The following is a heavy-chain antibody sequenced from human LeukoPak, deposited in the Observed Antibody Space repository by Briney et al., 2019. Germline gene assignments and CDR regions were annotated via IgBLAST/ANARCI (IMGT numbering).Heavy chain of an antibody. CDR2: VTPKSGDT. J-gene: IGHJ4*02. Sequence: ASVKVSCKASGYTFSDFYIHWVRQAPGQGLEYVGWVTPKSGDTYSPQRFQGRVTMTRDASISTAYMELSGLRSDDTAVYFCARVRLADERAWAYWGQGTLVTVSS. V-gene: IGHV1-2*02. D-gene: IGHD3-3*02. CDR3: ARVRLADERAWAY. CDR1: GYTFSDFY.